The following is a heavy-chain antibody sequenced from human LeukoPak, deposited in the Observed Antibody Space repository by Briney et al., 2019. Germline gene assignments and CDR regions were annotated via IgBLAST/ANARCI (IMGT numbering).Heavy chain of an antibody. CDR3: ATNPPGRTYLQD. CDR1: GFTFSAYG. J-gene: IGHJ1*01. Sequence: GGSLRLSCAASGFTFSAYGMHWVRQAPGKGLEWIAEINWIGDTTRYGDSVKGRFTISRDNAKNSLDLQINSLRVEDTAFYYCATNPPGRTYLQDWGQGTLVTVSS. CDR2: INWIGDTT. D-gene: IGHD1-1*01. V-gene: IGHV3-20*04.